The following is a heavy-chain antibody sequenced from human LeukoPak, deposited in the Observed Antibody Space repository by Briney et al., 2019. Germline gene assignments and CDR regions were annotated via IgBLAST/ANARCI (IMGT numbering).Heavy chain of an antibody. V-gene: IGHV4-34*01. J-gene: IGHJ4*02. D-gene: IGHD5-24*01. CDR3: ARGPDDYNRFDY. Sequence: PSATLSLTCAFYGGSFIGDYWSWIRQPPGKGLDWIGEINHSGSTNYNPSLNSLFTISVDTSKNQYSLKLSSVTAANTAVYYCARGPDDYNRFDYWGQGTLVTVSS. CDR1: GGSFIGDY. CDR2: INHSGST.